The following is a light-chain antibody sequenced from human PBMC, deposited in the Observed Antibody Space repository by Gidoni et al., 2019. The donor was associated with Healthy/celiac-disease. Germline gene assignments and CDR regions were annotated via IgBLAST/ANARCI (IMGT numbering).Light chain of an antibody. J-gene: IGKJ2*01. V-gene: IGKV4-1*01. Sequence: DIVMTQSPDSLAVSLGERATINCKSSQSVLSSSNNKNYLAWYQQKPGQPPKLLIYWASTRESGVPDRFRGSGSGTDFTLTISSLQAEDVAVYYCQQSYSTPFTFGQGTKLEIK. CDR2: WAS. CDR1: QSVLSSSNNKNY. CDR3: QQSYSTPFT.